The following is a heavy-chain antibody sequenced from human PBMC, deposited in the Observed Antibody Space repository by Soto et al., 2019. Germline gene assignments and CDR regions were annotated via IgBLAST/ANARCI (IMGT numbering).Heavy chain of an antibody. CDR1: GYTFTSYD. Sequence: GASVKVSCKASGYTFTSYDINWVRQATGQGLEWMGWMNPNSGNTGYAQKFQGRVTMTRNTSISTAYMELSSLRSEDTAVYYCARGGYCSGGSCYYNWFDPWGQGTLVTVSS. D-gene: IGHD2-15*01. J-gene: IGHJ5*02. CDR2: MNPNSGNT. V-gene: IGHV1-8*01. CDR3: ARGGYCSGGSCYYNWFDP.